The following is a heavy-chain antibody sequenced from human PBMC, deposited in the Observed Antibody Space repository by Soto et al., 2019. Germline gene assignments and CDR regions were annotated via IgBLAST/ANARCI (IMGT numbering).Heavy chain of an antibody. CDR3: VRRISGWYFDS. J-gene: IGHJ4*02. CDR2: ISGSGGST. V-gene: IGHV3-23*01. Sequence: EVQLLESGGGLVQPGGSLRLSCAASGFTFSSYAMSWVRQAPGKGLEWVSAISGSGGSTYYADSVKGRFTISRDTSTNSLYLQMNRLRAADPAVYYCVRRISGWYFDSWGQGTLVTVSS. CDR1: GFTFSSYA. D-gene: IGHD6-19*01.